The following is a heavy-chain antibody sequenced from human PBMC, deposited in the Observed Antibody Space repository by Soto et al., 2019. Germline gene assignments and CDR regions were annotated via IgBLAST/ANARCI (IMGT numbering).Heavy chain of an antibody. CDR2: ITWHSGTI. CDR1: GFTFDKYT. Sequence: EVQLVESGGGLVQPGRSLRLACAASGFTFDKYTMHWVRQAPGKGLEWVSSITWHSGTIGYADSVKGRFTISRDNAKNSLYLQMNGLGGEDTAFYYCAKEMITFGDFNYYYMDVGGNGTTVTVSS. CDR3: AKEMITFGDFNYYYMDV. J-gene: IGHJ6*03. V-gene: IGHV3-9*01. D-gene: IGHD3-16*01.